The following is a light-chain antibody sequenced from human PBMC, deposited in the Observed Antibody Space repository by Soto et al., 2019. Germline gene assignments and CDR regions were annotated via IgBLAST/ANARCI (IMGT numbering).Light chain of an antibody. Sequence: AIQMTQSPSSLSASVGDRVTMTCRASQGIKNDLGWYQQRPGKAPRLLIYGASALYSGVPSRFSATGSGIDFTLTINSMQPEDFATYYCLQDFTYPLTFVPGTRV. CDR1: QGIKND. J-gene: IGKJ3*01. CDR3: LQDFTYPLT. CDR2: GAS. V-gene: IGKV1-6*01.